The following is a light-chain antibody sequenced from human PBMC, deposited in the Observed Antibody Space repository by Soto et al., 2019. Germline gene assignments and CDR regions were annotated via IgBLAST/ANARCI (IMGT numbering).Light chain of an antibody. J-gene: IGKJ1*01. CDR1: QSISIF. Sequence: DIQMTQSPSSLSASIGDRVTITCRPSQSISIFLNWYQQKPGKAPDLLIYAASSLQSGVPSRFSGSGSGTVFTLTISSLQPEDFATYYFQQSYSIPWTFGQGTKVEIK. V-gene: IGKV1-39*01. CDR2: AAS. CDR3: QQSYSIPWT.